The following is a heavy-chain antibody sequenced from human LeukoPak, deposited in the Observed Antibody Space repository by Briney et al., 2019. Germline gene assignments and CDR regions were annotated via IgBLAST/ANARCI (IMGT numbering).Heavy chain of an antibody. D-gene: IGHD2-15*01. Sequence: PGGSLRLSCAASGFTFSSYSMNWVRQAPGKGLEWVSSISSSSSYIYYAGSVKGRFTISRDNAKNSLYLQMNSLRAEDTAVYYCARLYRVAATFDPWGQGTLVTVSS. CDR1: GFTFSSYS. CDR3: ARLYRVAATFDP. J-gene: IGHJ5*02. CDR2: ISSSSSYI. V-gene: IGHV3-21*01.